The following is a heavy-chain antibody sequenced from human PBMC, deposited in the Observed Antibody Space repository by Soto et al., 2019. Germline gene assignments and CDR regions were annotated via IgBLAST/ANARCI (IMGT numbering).Heavy chain of an antibody. V-gene: IGHV2-5*02. CDR2: IYGDDDK. D-gene: IGHD6-13*01. CDR3: AHNPSYSTNWYIRDGWFDP. Sequence: QITLKESGPALVKPTQTLTLTCTFSGFSLTTSGVGVHWLRQPAGKALEWLGVIYGDDDKRYNPSLETRLTITKDSSKNHVVLTMTNMDPLDTATYYCAHNPSYSTNWYIRDGWFDPWGQGTLVTVSS. CDR1: GFSLTTSGVG. J-gene: IGHJ5*02.